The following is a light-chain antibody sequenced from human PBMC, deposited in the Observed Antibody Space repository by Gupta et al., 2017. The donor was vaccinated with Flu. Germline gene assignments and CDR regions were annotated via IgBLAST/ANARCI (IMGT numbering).Light chain of an antibody. V-gene: IGLV1-47*01. CDR2: MNT. CDR1: TSNIASNY. Sequence: QSILTQPPAASGTPGQRVTISCSGTTSNIASNYVYWYRHLPGTAPKLLIYMNTARPSGVPDRFFGSKSGTSASLTITGLQAEDEGDYYCAAWTDTTSVLVFGGGTKLTVL. J-gene: IGLJ3*02. CDR3: AAWTDTTSVLV.